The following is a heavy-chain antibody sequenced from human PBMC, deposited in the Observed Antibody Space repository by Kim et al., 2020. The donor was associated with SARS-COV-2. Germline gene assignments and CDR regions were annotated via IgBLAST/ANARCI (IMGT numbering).Heavy chain of an antibody. CDR3: ARDTPGAEVGATFEYFQH. V-gene: IGHV1-18*01. CDR1: GYTFTSYG. CDR2: ISAYNGNT. D-gene: IGHD1-26*01. Sequence: ASVKVSCKASGYTFTSYGISWVRQAPGQGLEWMGWISAYNGNTNYAQKLQGRVTMTTDTSTSTAYMELRSLRSDDTAVYYCARDTPGAEVGATFEYFQHWGQGTLVTVSS. J-gene: IGHJ1*01.